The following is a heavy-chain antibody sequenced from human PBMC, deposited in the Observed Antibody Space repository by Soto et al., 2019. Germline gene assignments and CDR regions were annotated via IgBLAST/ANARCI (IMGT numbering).Heavy chain of an antibody. D-gene: IGHD5-18*01. J-gene: IGHJ6*02. CDR1: GFSFSSYD. CDR2: ISASGGST. V-gene: IGHV3-23*01. CDR3: ANRDTSRSRRYYYGLDI. Sequence: GGSLRLSCAASGFSFSSYDMSWIRQAPGKGLELVSAISASGGSTYYADSVKGRFTISRDNSKNTLYLQMHSLRAEDTAVYYCANRDTSRSRRYYYGLDIWGQGTTVTVSS.